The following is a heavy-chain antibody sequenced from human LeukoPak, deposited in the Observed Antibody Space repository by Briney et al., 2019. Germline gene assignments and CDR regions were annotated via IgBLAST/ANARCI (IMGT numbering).Heavy chain of an antibody. J-gene: IGHJ5*02. CDR1: GGTFSSYA. V-gene: IGHV1-69*13. CDR2: IIPIFGTA. Sequence: SVKVSCKASGGTFSSYAISWVRQAPGQGLEWMGGIIPIFGTANYAQKFQGRVTITADESTSTAYMELSSLRSEDTAVYYCAPHCSSSTSCYADPWGQGTLVTVSS. CDR3: APHCSSSTSCYADP. D-gene: IGHD2-2*01.